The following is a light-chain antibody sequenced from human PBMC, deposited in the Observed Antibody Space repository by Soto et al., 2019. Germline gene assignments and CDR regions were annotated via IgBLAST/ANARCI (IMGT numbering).Light chain of an antibody. Sequence: QSVLTQPPSVSGAPGQGVTISCAGTSSNIGAGYDVHWYQQVPGTAPKLLIYTNSNRPSWVPDRFSGSKSGTSASLAITGLQAADEADYYCQSCDSSLSALVFGGGTKLTVL. J-gene: IGLJ3*02. V-gene: IGLV1-40*01. CDR2: TNS. CDR1: SSNIGAGYD. CDR3: QSCDSSLSALV.